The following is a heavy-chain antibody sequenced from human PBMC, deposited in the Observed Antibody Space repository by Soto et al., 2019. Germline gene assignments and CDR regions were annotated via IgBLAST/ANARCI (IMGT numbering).Heavy chain of an antibody. V-gene: IGHV4-30-4*01. CDR2: VSYTGST. CDR3: ARELGFIAAASTSYGMDV. Sequence: QVQLQESGPGLVKPAQTLSLTCTVSGGSISSRDFYWSWVRQPPGKGLEWHGYVSYTGSTYYNPTLRGRFNISIATSKRQFSLSLSSVTAADTALYYCARELGFIAAASTSYGMDVWGQGPTVTVSS. CDR1: GGSISSRDFY. D-gene: IGHD6-6*01. J-gene: IGHJ6*02.